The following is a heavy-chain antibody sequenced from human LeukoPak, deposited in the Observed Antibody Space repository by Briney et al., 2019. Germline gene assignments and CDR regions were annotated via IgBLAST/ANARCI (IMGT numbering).Heavy chain of an antibody. Sequence: PGGSLRLSCAASGFTFSSYSMNWVRQAPGKGLEWVSSISSSSSYIYYADSVKGRFTISRDNAKNSLYLQMNSLRAEDTAVYYCARDALWFGELSEGWFDPWGQGTLVTVSS. J-gene: IGHJ5*02. CDR2: ISSSSSYI. CDR1: GFTFSSYS. CDR3: ARDALWFGELSEGWFDP. D-gene: IGHD3-10*01. V-gene: IGHV3-21*01.